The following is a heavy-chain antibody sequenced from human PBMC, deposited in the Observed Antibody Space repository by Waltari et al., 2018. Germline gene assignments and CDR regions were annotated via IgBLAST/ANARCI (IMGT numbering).Heavy chain of an antibody. J-gene: IGHJ4*02. Sequence: QLRLQESGPGLVKPSETLSLICTVSGGSITSRGYYWGWVRQSPGERLEWLGTIDSSGYTYHNPSLKSRVTISGDASKNQFSLKLTSVTATDTAVYYCVRDYGDHRIDNWGQGTLVTVSS. CDR3: VRDYGDHRIDN. D-gene: IGHD4-17*01. CDR1: GGSITSRGYY. CDR2: IDSSGYT. V-gene: IGHV4-39*02.